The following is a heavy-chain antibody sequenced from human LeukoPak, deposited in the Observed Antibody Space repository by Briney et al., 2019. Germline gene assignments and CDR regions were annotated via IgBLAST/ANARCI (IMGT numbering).Heavy chain of an antibody. Sequence: SQTLSLTCAVSGGSISSGGYSWSWIRQPPGKGLEWIGYIYHSGSTYYNPSLKSRVTISVDRSKTQFSLKLSSVTAADTSVYYCARGRGYCSSTSCYEVDYWGQGTLVTVSS. D-gene: IGHD2-2*01. CDR1: GGSISSGGYS. CDR3: ARGRGYCSSTSCYEVDY. V-gene: IGHV4-30-2*01. J-gene: IGHJ4*02. CDR2: IYHSGST.